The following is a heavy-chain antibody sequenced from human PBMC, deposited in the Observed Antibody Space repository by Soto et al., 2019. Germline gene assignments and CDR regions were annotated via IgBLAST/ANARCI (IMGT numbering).Heavy chain of an antibody. J-gene: IGHJ4*02. Sequence: PGGSLRLSCAASGFTVSSNYMSWVRQAPGKGLEWVSVIYSGGSTYYADSVKGRFTISRDNSKNTLYLQMNSLRAEDTAVYYCARASSFIAVAGISLDYWGQGTLVTVSS. CDR1: GFTVSSNY. V-gene: IGHV3-53*01. CDR3: ARASSFIAVAGISLDY. D-gene: IGHD6-19*01. CDR2: IYSGGST.